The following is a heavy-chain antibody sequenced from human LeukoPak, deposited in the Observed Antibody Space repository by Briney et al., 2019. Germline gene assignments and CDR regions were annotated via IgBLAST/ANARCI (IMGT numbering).Heavy chain of an antibody. J-gene: IGHJ6*03. CDR3: ARGELFLAPIEGYYYMDV. CDR1: GGSISSSSYY. D-gene: IGHD3-3*01. CDR2: IYYSGST. V-gene: IGHV4-61*05. Sequence: SETLSLTCTASGGSISSSSYYWGWIRQPPGKGLEWIGYIYYSGSTNYNPSLKSRVTISVDTSKNQFSLKLSSVTAADTAVYYCARGELFLAPIEGYYYMDVWGKGTTVTVSS.